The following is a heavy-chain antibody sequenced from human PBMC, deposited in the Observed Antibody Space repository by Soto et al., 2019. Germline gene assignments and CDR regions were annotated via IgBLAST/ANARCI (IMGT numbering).Heavy chain of an antibody. CDR1: GYSFTSYL. CDR2: IYPGDSDT. J-gene: IGHJ4*02. V-gene: IGHV5-51*01. D-gene: IGHD6-13*01. Sequence: AESLTISCKGSGYSFTSYLIGWVRQMPGKGLEWMGIIYPGDSDTRYSPSFQGQVTISADKSISTAYLQWSSLKASDTAMYYCARQARYSSSWPDWGQGTLVTVSS. CDR3: ARQARYSSSWPD.